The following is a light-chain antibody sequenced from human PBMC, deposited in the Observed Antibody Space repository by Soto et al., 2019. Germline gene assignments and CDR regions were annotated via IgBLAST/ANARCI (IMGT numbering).Light chain of an antibody. CDR1: SSDVGGYNY. Sequence: QSALTQPASVSGSPGQSITIYCTGTSSDVGGYNYVSWYQQHPGKAPKLMIYDVSNRPSGVSNRFSGSKSGNTASLTSSGLQAEDEADYYCSSYTSSSTLGAVFGGGTNLTVL. CDR2: DVS. J-gene: IGLJ3*02. V-gene: IGLV2-14*01. CDR3: SSYTSSSTLGAV.